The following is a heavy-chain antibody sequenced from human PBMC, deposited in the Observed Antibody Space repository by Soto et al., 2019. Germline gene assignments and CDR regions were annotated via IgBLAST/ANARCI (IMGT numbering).Heavy chain of an antibody. V-gene: IGHV4-61*01. Sequence: QVQLQESGPGLVKPSETLSLTCTVSGGCVSSGSYYWSWIRQPPGKGLEWIGYIYYSGSTNYNPSLKSRVTISVDTSKNQCSLKLSSVTAADTAVYYCARVGVWFGEGFDYWGQGTLVTVSS. CDR1: GGCVSSGSYY. CDR3: ARVGVWFGEGFDY. D-gene: IGHD3-10*01. J-gene: IGHJ4*02. CDR2: IYYSGST.